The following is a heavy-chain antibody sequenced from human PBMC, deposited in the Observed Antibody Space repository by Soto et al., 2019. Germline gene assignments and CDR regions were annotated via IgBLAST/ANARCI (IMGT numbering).Heavy chain of an antibody. J-gene: IGHJ4*02. Sequence: LSLTCTVSGGSISSGDYYWSWIRQPPGKGLEWIGYIYYSGSTYYNPSLKSRVTISVDTSKNQFSLKLSSVTAADTAVYYCARLIVVVIREGLFDYWGQGTLVTVSS. CDR1: GGSISSGDYY. CDR3: ARLIVVVIREGLFDY. CDR2: IYYSGST. D-gene: IGHD3-22*01. V-gene: IGHV4-30-4*01.